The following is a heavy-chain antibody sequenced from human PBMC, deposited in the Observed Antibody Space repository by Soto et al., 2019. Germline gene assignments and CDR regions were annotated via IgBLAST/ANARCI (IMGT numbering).Heavy chain of an antibody. CDR2: ISSSGSTI. Sequence: HPGGSLRLSCAASGFTFSSYEMNWVRQAPGRGLEWVSYISSSGSTIYYADSVKGRFTISRDNAKNSLYLQMNSLRAEDTAVYYCASFSYDFWSGFSYYYYGMDVWGQGTTVTVSS. V-gene: IGHV3-48*03. CDR3: ASFSYDFWSGFSYYYYGMDV. CDR1: GFTFSSYE. D-gene: IGHD3-3*01. J-gene: IGHJ6*02.